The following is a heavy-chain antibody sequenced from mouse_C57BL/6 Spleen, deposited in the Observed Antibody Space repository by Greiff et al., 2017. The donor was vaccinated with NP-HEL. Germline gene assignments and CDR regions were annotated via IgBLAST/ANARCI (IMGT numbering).Heavy chain of an antibody. CDR1: GYTFTDYN. J-gene: IGHJ4*01. CDR2: INPNNGGT. D-gene: IGHD2-4*01. CDR3: ARYDYDEDYYAMDY. Sequence: EVQLQQSGPELVKPGASVKMSCKASGYTFTDYNMHWVKQSHGKSLEWIGYINPNNGGTSYNQKFKGKATLTVNKSSSTAYMELRSLTSEDSAVYDWARYDYDEDYYAMDYWGQRTSVTVSS. V-gene: IGHV1-22*01.